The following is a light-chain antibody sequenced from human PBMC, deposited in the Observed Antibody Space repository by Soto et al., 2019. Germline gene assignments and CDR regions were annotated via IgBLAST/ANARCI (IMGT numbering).Light chain of an antibody. CDR2: EVS. V-gene: IGLV2-14*01. Sequence: QSPLTRPASVSGSPGQSIPISCTGTRSDVGDYHYVSWYQHHPGKAPKLMIHEVSDRPSGISHRFSGSKSGNTASLTISGLRAEDEAEYYCISYRSDTTYGFGTGTKVTVL. CDR3: ISYRSDTTYG. J-gene: IGLJ1*01. CDR1: RSDVGDYHY.